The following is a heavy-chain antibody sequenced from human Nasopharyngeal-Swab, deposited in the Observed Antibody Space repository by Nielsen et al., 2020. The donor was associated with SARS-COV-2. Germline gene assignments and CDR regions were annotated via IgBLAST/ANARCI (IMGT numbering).Heavy chain of an antibody. CDR2: IYYSGST. CDR1: GGSISSSSYY. V-gene: IGHV4-39*01. Sequence: SETLSLTCTVSGGSISSSSYYWGWIRQPPGKGLEWIGSIYYSGSTYYNPSLKSRVTISVDTSKNQFSLKLSSVTAADTAVYYCVRQWGITMIVVVTPHYIDYWGQGTLVTVSS. D-gene: IGHD3-22*01. J-gene: IGHJ4*02. CDR3: VRQWGITMIVVVTPHYIDY.